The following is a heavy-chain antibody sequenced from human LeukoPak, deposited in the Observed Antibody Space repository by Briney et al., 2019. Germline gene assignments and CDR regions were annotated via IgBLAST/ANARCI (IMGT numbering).Heavy chain of an antibody. J-gene: IGHJ4*02. CDR3: AREGDYSNSLDY. Sequence: ASVKVSCKASGYTFSDYYMNWVRQAPGQGLEWMGWTNPNSGGTNSAQKFQGRGTVTRDTSISTAYMELTRVTSDDTAVYYCAREGDYSNSLDYWGQGTLLTVSS. CDR2: TNPNSGGT. D-gene: IGHD6-6*01. CDR1: GYTFSDYY. V-gene: IGHV1-2*02.